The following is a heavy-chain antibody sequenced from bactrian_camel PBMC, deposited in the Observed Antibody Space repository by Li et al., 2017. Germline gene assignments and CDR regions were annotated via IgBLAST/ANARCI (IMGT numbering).Heavy chain of an antibody. CDR3: AVYDGYAGRCSFREDDYDY. V-gene: IGHV3S53*01. CDR2: SNSDGNT. CDR1: GYTLSRLC. J-gene: IGHJ4*01. Sequence: QVQLVESGGGSVQAGGSLRLSCVVSGYTLSRLCMGWFRQAPGKEREGVATSNSDGNTNYAEAFEGRFTITRDNASKTVVLQMNSLKPEDTAMYHCAVYDGYAGRCSFREDDYDYWGPGTQVTVS. D-gene: IGHD1*01.